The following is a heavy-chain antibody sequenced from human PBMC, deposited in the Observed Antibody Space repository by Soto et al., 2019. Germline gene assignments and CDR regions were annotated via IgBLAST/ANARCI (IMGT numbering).Heavy chain of an antibody. D-gene: IGHD5-18*01. Sequence: SETLSLTCTVSGASVSSSIYYLTWIRQSPGKGLEWLGYIYFTGSTNYNPSLRGRLTMSLDTSRNEFSLNLNSVTPADTAVYYCAREGPLTAPLWGQGTMVNV. CDR1: GASVSSSIYY. CDR3: AREGPLTAPL. J-gene: IGHJ3*01. CDR2: IYFTGST. V-gene: IGHV4-61*01.